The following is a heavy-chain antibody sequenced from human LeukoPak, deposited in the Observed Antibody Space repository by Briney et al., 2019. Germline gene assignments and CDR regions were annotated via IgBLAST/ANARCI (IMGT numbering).Heavy chain of an antibody. D-gene: IGHD4-17*01. CDR3: ARLRENGDYGIDY. V-gene: IGHV4-38-2*01. J-gene: IGHJ4*02. CDR1: GYSISSGYY. CDR2: IYHSGNT. Sequence: SETLSLTCAVSGYSISSGYYWGWLRQPPGEGLEWIGSIYHSGNTYYNPSLKSRVTISVDTSKNQFSLKLSSATAADTAVYYCARLRENGDYGIDYWGQGTLVTVSS.